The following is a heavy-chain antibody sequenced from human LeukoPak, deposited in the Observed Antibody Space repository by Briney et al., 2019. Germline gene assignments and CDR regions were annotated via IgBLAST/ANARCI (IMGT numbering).Heavy chain of an antibody. D-gene: IGHD5-24*01. CDR1: GGTFTNYP. J-gene: IGHJ5*02. CDR3: ATHTGGYNYWWFDI. Sequence: ASVTVSCTSSGGTFTNYPIIWVRLAPGRGLECLGGIIPVYGTANYAQMFHGRITLTAQESTATAYMELRRLSSDDTAMYFCATHTGGYNYWWFDIWGQGTLVTVSS. V-gene: IGHV1-69*13. CDR2: IIPVYGTA.